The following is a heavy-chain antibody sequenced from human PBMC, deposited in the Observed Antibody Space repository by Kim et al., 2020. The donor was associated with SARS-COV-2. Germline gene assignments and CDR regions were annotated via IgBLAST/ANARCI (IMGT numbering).Heavy chain of an antibody. D-gene: IGHD2-21*02. J-gene: IGHJ4*02. CDR2: IIPIFGTA. CDR3: ASAYRYCGGDCYYDY. V-gene: IGHV1-69*13. Sequence: SVKVSCKASGGTFSSYAISWVRQAPGQGLEWMGGIIPIFGTANYAQKFQGRVTITADESTSTAYMELSSLRSEDTAVYYCASAYRYCGGDCYYDYWGQGTLVTVSS. CDR1: GGTFSSYA.